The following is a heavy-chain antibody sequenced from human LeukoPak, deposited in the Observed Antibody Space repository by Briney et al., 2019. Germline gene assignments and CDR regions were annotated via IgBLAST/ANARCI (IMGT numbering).Heavy chain of an antibody. V-gene: IGHV1-69*02. D-gene: IGHD2-2*01. CDR2: IIPILGIA. Sequence: ASVKVSCKASGGTFSSYTISWVRQAPGHGLEWMGRIIPILGIANYAQKFQGRVTITADKSTSTAYMELSSLRSEDTAVYDCARGGYCSSTSCADAFDIWGQGTMVTVSS. J-gene: IGHJ3*02. CDR1: GGTFSSYT. CDR3: ARGGYCSSTSCADAFDI.